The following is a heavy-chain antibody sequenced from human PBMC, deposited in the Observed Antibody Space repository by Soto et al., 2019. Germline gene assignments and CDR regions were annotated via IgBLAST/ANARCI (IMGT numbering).Heavy chain of an antibody. D-gene: IGHD3-22*01. CDR1: GFTFSSYG. V-gene: IGHV3-33*01. CDR3: ARDSSYDSSFYYYYGMDV. J-gene: IGHJ6*02. Sequence: GGSLRLSCAASGFTFSSYGMHWVRQAPGKGLEWVAVIWYDGSNKYYADSVKGRFTISRDNSKNTLYLQMNSLRAEDTAVYYCARDSSYDSSFYYYYGMDVWGQGTTVTVSS. CDR2: IWYDGSNK.